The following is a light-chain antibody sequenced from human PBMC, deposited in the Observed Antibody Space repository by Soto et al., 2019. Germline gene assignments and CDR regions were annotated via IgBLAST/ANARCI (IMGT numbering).Light chain of an antibody. Sequence: DIQMTQSPSTLSASVGDTVTITCRASHRVSTWLARYQQKPGKAPKVLIYDASSLESGVTSRFIGSGSGTEFTLTIRSLQPDDIATYYCQQYNAFSDTFGGGTKVEIK. J-gene: IGKJ4*01. CDR3: QQYNAFSDT. V-gene: IGKV1-5*01. CDR2: DAS. CDR1: HRVSTW.